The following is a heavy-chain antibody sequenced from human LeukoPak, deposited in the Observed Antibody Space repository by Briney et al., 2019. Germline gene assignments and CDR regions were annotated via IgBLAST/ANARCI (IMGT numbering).Heavy chain of an antibody. J-gene: IGHJ6*03. CDR3: AKDTSAWWYHRAYMNV. CDR1: GFTFSDYA. Sequence: SGWSLRLSCAASGFTFSDYAMSWVRQAPRGGLEWVSAISGSGDKTFHADSVKGRFTTSRDNSKNTLSLQMSSLRVEDSAVYFCAKDTSAWWYHRAYMNVWGTGTTVTVSS. CDR2: ISGSGDKT. V-gene: IGHV3-23*01. D-gene: IGHD2-15*01.